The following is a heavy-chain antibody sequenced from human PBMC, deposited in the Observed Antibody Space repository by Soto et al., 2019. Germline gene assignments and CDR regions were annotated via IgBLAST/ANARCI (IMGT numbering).Heavy chain of an antibody. V-gene: IGHV3-23*01. CDR3: AKDSVVAATPDWVPDGMDV. CDR2: ISGSGGST. D-gene: IGHD2-15*01. J-gene: IGHJ6*02. CDR1: GFTFSSYA. Sequence: EVQLLESGGGLVQPGGSLRLSCAASGFTFSSYAMSWVRQAPGKGPEWVSAISGSGGSTYYADSVKGRFTISRDNSKNTLYLQMNSLRAEDTAVYYCAKDSVVAATPDWVPDGMDVWGQGTTVTVSS.